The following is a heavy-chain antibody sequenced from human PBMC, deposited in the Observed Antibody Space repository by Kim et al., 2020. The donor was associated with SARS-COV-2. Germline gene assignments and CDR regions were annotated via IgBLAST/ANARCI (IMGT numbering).Heavy chain of an antibody. V-gene: IGHV3-23*03. CDR3: ARGTFMS. J-gene: IGHJ1*01. Sequence: GGRGPYHADSVKRRFTISRDNSNNPLYLQMNSLRVEDTAIYYCARGTFMSWGQGTLVTVSS. D-gene: IGHD3-10*02. CDR2: GGRGP.